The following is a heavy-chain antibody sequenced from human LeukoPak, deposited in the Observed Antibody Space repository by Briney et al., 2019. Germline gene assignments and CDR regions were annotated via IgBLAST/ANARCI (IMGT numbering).Heavy chain of an antibody. CDR1: GYTFTSYD. V-gene: IGHV1-8*01. CDR2: MNPNSGNT. D-gene: IGHD3-10*01. CDR3: ARDREGLLWFGELSLGYFDS. J-gene: IGHJ4*02. Sequence: ASVKVSCKASGYTFTSYDINWVRQAAGQGLEWMGWMNPNSGNTGYAQKFQGRVTMTRDTSISTAYMELSSLRSEDTAVYYCARDREGLLWFGELSLGYFDSWGQGTLVTVSS.